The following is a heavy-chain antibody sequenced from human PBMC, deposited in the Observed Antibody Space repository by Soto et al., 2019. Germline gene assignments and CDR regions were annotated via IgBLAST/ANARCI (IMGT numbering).Heavy chain of an antibody. CDR1: GFTFSSYA. V-gene: IGHV3-23*01. Sequence: GGSLRLSCAASGFTFSSYAMSWVRQAPGKGLEWVSAISGSGGSTYYADSVKGRFTISRDNAKNTLYLQMNSLRAEDTAVYYCAKSPNWNYVNWFDPWGQGTLVTVSS. J-gene: IGHJ5*02. CDR2: ISGSGGST. CDR3: AKSPNWNYVNWFDP. D-gene: IGHD1-7*01.